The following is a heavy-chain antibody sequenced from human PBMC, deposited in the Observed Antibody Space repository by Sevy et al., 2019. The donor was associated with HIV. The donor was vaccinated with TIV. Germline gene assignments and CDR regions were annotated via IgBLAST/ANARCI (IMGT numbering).Heavy chain of an antibody. D-gene: IGHD3-16*01. Sequence: GGSLRLSCVASGFSFNGYAMHWVRQAPGKGLEWLAVISYDGSVKYYTESVKGRFTISRDNTKNTLFLQLNSLRPEETAVYYCVREGRNYEYVWGTYHSGFRGQGTLVTVSS. J-gene: IGHJ4*02. V-gene: IGHV3-30*04. CDR2: ISYDGSVK. CDR3: VREGRNYEYVWGTYHSGF. CDR1: GFSFNGYA.